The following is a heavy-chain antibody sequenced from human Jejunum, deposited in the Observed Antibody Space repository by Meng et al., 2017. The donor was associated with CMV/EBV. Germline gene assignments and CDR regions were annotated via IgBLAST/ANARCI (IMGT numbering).Heavy chain of an antibody. Sequence: VRLQESGPGLVKPSETLSLTCTVSGGSISGYYWSWIWQPPGKGLEWIGYISSSGSTNYNPSFKSRVTISVDTSKTQFSLKLSSVTAADTAVYYCARDLGIANWFDPWGQGTLVTVSS. V-gene: IGHV4-59*01. CDR1: GGSISGYY. D-gene: IGHD1-14*01. J-gene: IGHJ5*02. CDR3: ARDLGIANWFDP. CDR2: ISSSGST.